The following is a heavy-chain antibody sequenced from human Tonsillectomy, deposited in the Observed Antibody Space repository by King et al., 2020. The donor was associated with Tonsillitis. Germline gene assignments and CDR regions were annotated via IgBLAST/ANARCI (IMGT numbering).Heavy chain of an antibody. J-gene: IGHJ6*02. CDR1: GFTVSSNY. CDR3: ARDEMIRGAAYYYYGMDV. V-gene: IGHV3-53*01. Sequence: VQLVESGGGLIQPGGSLRLSCAASGFTVSSNYMSWVRQAPGKGLEWVSITYSGGGSYYADSVKGRFTISRDNSKNTLYLQMNSLRADDTAVYYCARDEMIRGAAYYYYGMDVWGQRTTVTVSS. CDR2: TYSGGGS. D-gene: IGHD3-10*01.